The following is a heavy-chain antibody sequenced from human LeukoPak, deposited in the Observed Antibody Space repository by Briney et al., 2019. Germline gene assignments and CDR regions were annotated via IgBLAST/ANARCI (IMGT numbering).Heavy chain of an antibody. CDR3: TKGAISTIFDH. D-gene: IGHD2-2*01. CDR2: ISYDGSNK. J-gene: IGHJ4*02. CDR1: GFTFSSYA. V-gene: IGHV3-30*04. Sequence: PGGSLRLSCAASGFTFSSYAMHWVRQAPGKGLEWVAVISYDGSNKYYADSVKGRFTISRDNSKNTLYLQMNSLRADDTAVYYCTKGAISTIFDHWGQGTLVIVSS.